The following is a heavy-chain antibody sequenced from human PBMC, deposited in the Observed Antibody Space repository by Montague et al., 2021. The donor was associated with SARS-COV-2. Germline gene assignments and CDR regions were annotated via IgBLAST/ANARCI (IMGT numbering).Heavy chain of an antibody. CDR3: ARHHPVGGVRP. CDR2: LQLEKKN. CDR1: GVVELRRR. V-gene: IGHV4-59*08. Sequence: SETLSLTCTVSGVVELRRRSEEHTSELQSPMELVCRLQLEKKNNYNPSLKSRVTISVDTSKNQFSLKLSSVTAADTAVYYCARHHPVGGVRPWGQGTLVTVSS. D-gene: IGHD2-8*02. J-gene: IGHJ5*02.